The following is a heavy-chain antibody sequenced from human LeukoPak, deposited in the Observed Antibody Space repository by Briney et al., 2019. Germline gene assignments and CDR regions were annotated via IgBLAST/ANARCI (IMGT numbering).Heavy chain of an antibody. D-gene: IGHD3-22*01. CDR3: ARDLTYYYDSSGLGI. CDR1: GYTFTVYY. J-gene: IGHJ4*02. CDR2: INPNSGGT. Sequence: ASVTVSCKASGYTFTVYYMHWVRQAPGQGLEWMGWINPNSGGTNYAQKFQGRVTMTRDTSISTAYMELSRLRSDDTAVYYCARDLTYYYDSSGLGIWGQGTLVTVSS. V-gene: IGHV1-2*02.